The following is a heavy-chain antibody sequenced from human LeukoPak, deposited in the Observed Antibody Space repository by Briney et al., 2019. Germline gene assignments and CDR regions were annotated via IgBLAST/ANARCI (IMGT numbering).Heavy chain of an antibody. CDR2: IYESGST. CDR3: ARGAWATRLGS. D-gene: IGHD2-15*01. J-gene: IGHJ4*02. CDR1: GESLNSYY. V-gene: IGHV4-34*01. Sequence: ETLSLTCAVYGESLNSYYWSWIRPPPGKGLEWIGEIYESGSTEYNPSLKSRVTISMVPSKHQFSLSLTSVTAADTAVYYCARGAWATRLGSWGLGTPVIVSS.